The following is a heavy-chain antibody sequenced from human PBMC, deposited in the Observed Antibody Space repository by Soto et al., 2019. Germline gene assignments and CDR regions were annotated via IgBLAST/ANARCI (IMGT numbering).Heavy chain of an antibody. V-gene: IGHV1-18*01. CDR1: GYTFTSYG. CDR2: ISAYNGNT. J-gene: IGHJ4*02. D-gene: IGHD3-3*01. Sequence: QVQLVQSGAEVKKPGASVKVSCKASGYTFTSYGISWVRQAPGQGLEWMGWISAYNGNTNYAQKLQGRVTMTTDTSKSTAYMELRSLRSDDTAVYYCAREGAYYDFWSGPGVDYWGQGTLVTVSS. CDR3: AREGAYYDFWSGPGVDY.